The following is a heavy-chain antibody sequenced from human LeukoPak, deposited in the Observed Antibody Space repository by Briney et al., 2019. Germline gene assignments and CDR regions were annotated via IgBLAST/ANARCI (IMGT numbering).Heavy chain of an antibody. V-gene: IGHV1-2*02. D-gene: IGHD3-9*01. CDR2: INPNSGGT. CDR3: ARDYDILTGSPFDY. J-gene: IGHJ4*02. CDR1: GYTFTGYY. Sequence: ASVKVSCKASGYTFTGYYMHWVRQAPGQGLEWMGWINPNSGGTNYAQKFQGRVTITRDTSISTAYMALSRLRSDDTAVYYCARDYDILTGSPFDYWGQGTLVTVSS.